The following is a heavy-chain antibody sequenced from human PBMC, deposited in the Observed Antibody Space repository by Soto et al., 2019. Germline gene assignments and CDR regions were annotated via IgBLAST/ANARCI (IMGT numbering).Heavy chain of an antibody. D-gene: IGHD6-6*01. Sequence: PXDTLSLTGTVSGSSISSGDYYWSWIRQPPGKGLEWIGYIYYSGSTNYSPSLKSRVSISIDTSKKQFSLNLASVSAADTAVYYCARAPKVSGSSQTRPDFWGQGTLVTVSS. CDR3: ARAPKVSGSSQTRPDF. CDR2: IYYSGST. J-gene: IGHJ4*02. V-gene: IGHV4-30-4*02. CDR1: GSSISSGDYY.